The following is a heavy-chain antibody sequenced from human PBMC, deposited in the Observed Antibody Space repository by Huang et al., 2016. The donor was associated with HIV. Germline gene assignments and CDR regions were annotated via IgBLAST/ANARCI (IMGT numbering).Heavy chain of an antibody. J-gene: IGHJ6*03. V-gene: IGHV5-51*03. CDR3: ASRRAAPESYFIDV. CDR2: IYPEDSNT. Sequence: EVQLVQSGTEVKKPGESLKISCKGSGYKFSSYWIGWVRQMPGKGLEWMGVIYPEDSNTRYRPSIQGQGTISADKSISTAYVQWSSLKVSDTGVYYCASRRAAPESYFIDVWGKGTTVIVSS. CDR1: GYKFSSYW. D-gene: IGHD2-15*01.